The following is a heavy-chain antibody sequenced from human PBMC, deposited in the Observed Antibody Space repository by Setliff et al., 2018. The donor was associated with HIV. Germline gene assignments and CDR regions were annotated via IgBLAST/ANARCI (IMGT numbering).Heavy chain of an antibody. CDR3: ARQTATGTSATFDS. Sequence: SETLSLTCTVSGGSISGDFWTWIRQPAGEGLEWIGRTHASGTTQCEPSLKNRCSMSMDTSKNQFSLKLSSVTAADTAVYYCARQTATGTSATFDSWGQGSLVTVSS. V-gene: IGHV4-4*07. CDR1: GGSISGDF. J-gene: IGHJ4*02. D-gene: IGHD2-21*02. CDR2: THASGTT.